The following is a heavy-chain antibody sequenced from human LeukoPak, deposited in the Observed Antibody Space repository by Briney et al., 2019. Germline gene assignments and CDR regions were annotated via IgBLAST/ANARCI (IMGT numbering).Heavy chain of an antibody. CDR1: GFTVSSDY. V-gene: IGHV3-53*01. D-gene: IGHD1-26*01. CDR2: IYSGGTT. Sequence: GGSLRLSCAASGFTVSSDYMSWVRQAPGKGLEWVSVIYSGGTTYYADSVKDRFTISRDNSKNTVYLQMNSLRAEDTALYYCARSSGIYLYFDYWGQGALVTVSS. J-gene: IGHJ4*02. CDR3: ARSSGIYLYFDY.